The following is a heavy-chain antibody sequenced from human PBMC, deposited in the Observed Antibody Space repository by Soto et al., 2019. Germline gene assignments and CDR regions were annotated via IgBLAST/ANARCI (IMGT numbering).Heavy chain of an antibody. CDR3: ARSNTLYYDFWSGYFVY. Sequence: QVQLVQSGAEVKKPGASVKVSCKASGYTFTSYGISWVRQAPGQGLEWMGWISAYNGNTNYAQKLQGRVTMTTDTSTSTAYMELRSLRSDDTAVYYCARSNTLYYDFWSGYFVYWGQGTLVTVSS. J-gene: IGHJ4*02. D-gene: IGHD3-3*01. V-gene: IGHV1-18*01. CDR1: GYTFTSYG. CDR2: ISAYNGNT.